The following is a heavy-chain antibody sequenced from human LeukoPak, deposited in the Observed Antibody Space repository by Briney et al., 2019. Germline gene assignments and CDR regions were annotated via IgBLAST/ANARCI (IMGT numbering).Heavy chain of an antibody. CDR2: ISYDGSDK. D-gene: IGHD6-19*01. Sequence: GGSLRLSCAASGFSLGNFGMHWVRQAPGKGLEWVAAISYDGSDKKYGDSVKGRFTISRDNSKNALYLQMNSLRAEDTAVYYCARSVGGGVTGTGDWFDPWGRGTLVTVSS. J-gene: IGHJ5*02. V-gene: IGHV3-30*03. CDR1: GFSLGNFG. CDR3: ARSVGGGVTGTGDWFDP.